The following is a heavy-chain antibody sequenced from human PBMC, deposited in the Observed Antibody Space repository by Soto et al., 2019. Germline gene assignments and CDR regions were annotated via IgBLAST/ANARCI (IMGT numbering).Heavy chain of an antibody. J-gene: IGHJ3*02. D-gene: IGHD2-15*01. Sequence: SETLSLTCTVSGGSIISNYWTCIRQPPGKGLARIGYIYNSESTNYNPSHKSRVIISVDSSKRLFSLKLSSVTAADTSVYYCARLTGYCSGGSCLRDVFDIWGQGTTVT. CDR3: ARLTGYCSGGSCLRDVFDI. CDR2: IYNSEST. V-gene: IGHV4-4*09. CDR1: GGSIISNY.